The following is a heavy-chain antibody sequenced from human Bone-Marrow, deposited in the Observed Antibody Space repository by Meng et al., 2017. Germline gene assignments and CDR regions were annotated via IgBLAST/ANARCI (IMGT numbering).Heavy chain of an antibody. CDR1: GYTFTGYY. V-gene: IGHV1-2*06. CDR3: ARVSRYFDWVPEYYYYYYGMDV. J-gene: IGHJ6*02. CDR2: INPNSGGT. D-gene: IGHD3-9*01. Sequence: ASVKVSCKASGYTFTGYYMHWVRQAPGQGLEWMGRINPNSGGTNYAQKFQGRVTMTRDTSISTAYMELSRLRSDDTAVYYCARVSRYFDWVPEYYYYYYGMDVWGQGTTVTVSS.